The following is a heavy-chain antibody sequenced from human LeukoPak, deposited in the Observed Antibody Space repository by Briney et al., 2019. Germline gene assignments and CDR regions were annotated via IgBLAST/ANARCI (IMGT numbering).Heavy chain of an antibody. CDR1: GHTFTGYY. Sequence: ASVKVSCKASGHTFTGYYMHWVRQAPGQRLEWMGWINPNSGGTNYAQKFQGRVTMTRDTSISTAYMELSRLRSDDTAVYYCARAYEYGDYVSYWGQGTLVTVSS. V-gene: IGHV1-2*02. CDR2: INPNSGGT. D-gene: IGHD4-17*01. CDR3: ARAYEYGDYVSY. J-gene: IGHJ4*02.